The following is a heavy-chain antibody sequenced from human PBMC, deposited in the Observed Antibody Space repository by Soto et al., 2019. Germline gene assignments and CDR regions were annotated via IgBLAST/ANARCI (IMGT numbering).Heavy chain of an antibody. CDR1: GGSISSGGYY. V-gene: IGHV4-31*03. J-gene: IGHJ6*02. Sequence: ASETLSLTCTVSGGSISSGGYYWSWIRQHPGKGLEWIGYIYYSGSTYYNPSLKSRVTISVDTSKNQSSLKLSSVTAADTAVYYCARELVTLVRGGLYYYYGMDVWDQGTTVTVSS. CDR3: ARELVTLVRGGLYYYYGMDV. D-gene: IGHD3-10*01. CDR2: IYYSGST.